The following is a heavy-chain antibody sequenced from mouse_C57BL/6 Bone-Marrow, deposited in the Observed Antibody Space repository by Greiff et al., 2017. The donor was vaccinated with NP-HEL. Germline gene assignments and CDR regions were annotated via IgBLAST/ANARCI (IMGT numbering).Heavy chain of an antibody. D-gene: IGHD3-2*02. V-gene: IGHV5-17*01. CDR3: ARELRLPTYYAMDY. J-gene: IGHJ4*01. CDR1: GFTFSDYG. CDR2: ISSGSSTI. Sequence: EVKLVESGGGLVKPGGSLKLSCAASGFTFSDYGMHWVRQAPEKGLEWVAYISSGSSTIYYADTVKGRFTISRDNAKNTLFLQMTSLRSEDTAMDYCARELRLPTYYAMDYWGQGTSVTVSS.